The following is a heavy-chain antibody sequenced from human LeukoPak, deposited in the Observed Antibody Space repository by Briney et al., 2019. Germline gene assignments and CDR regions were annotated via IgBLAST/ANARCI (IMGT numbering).Heavy chain of an antibody. V-gene: IGHV1-46*01. D-gene: IGHD2-2*01. Sequence: ASVQVSCKTSGYTFTSYHTHWVRQAPGQGLEWVAIIKSTGDTTVYAQKFQGRVTVTRDTSTSTVYMDLSSLSSEDTAVYYCVREDAHTYYFDFWGPGTLVTVSS. CDR1: GYTFTSYH. CDR3: VREDAHTYYFDF. CDR2: IKSTGDTT. J-gene: IGHJ4*02.